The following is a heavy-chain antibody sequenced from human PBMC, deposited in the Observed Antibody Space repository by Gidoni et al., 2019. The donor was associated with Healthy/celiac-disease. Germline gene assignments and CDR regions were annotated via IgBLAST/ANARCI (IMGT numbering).Heavy chain of an antibody. CDR2: INHSGST. Sequence: QVQLQQLGAGLLKPSETLSLTCAVYGGSFRGYYWSWIRQHPGKGLEWIGEINHSGSTNYTPSLKSRVTISVDTSKNQFSRKLSSVTAADTAVYYCARATIFGVVIIMADAFDIWGQGTMVTVSS. D-gene: IGHD3-3*01. J-gene: IGHJ3*02. CDR1: GGSFRGYY. V-gene: IGHV4-34*01. CDR3: ARATIFGVVIIMADAFDI.